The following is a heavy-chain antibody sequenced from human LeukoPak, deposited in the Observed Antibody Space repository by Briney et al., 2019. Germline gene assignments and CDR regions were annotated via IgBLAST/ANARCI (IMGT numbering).Heavy chain of an antibody. CDR2: IIPIFGTA. J-gene: IGHJ4*02. V-gene: IGHV1-69*13. Sequence: SVKVSCKASGGTFSSYAISWVRQAPGQGLEWMGGIIPIFGTANYAQKFQGRVTITADESTSTAYMELSSLRSEDTAVYYCARSRYSGSYHEYYFDNWAREPWSPSPQ. CDR1: GGTFSSYA. D-gene: IGHD1-26*01. CDR3: ARSRYSGSYHEYYFDN.